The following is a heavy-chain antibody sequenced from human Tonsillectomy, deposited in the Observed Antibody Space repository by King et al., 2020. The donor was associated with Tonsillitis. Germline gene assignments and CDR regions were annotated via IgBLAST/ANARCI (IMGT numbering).Heavy chain of an antibody. J-gene: IGHJ5*02. Sequence: VQLQQWGAGLLKPSETLSLTCAVYGGSFSDYYWSWIRQPPGKGLEWIGEINDSGSTNFNPSLKSRVTISVDTSKNQFSLNLSSVTAADTAVYYCARGPVVRFLEWLSNWFDPWGQGTLVTVSS. CDR3: ARGPVVRFLEWLSNWFDP. CDR2: INDSGST. CDR1: GGSFSDYY. V-gene: IGHV4-34*01. D-gene: IGHD3-3*01.